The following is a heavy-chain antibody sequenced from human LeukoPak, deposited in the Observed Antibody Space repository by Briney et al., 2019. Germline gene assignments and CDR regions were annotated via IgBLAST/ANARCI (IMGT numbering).Heavy chain of an antibody. D-gene: IGHD2-2*02. V-gene: IGHV1-2*02. CDR3: ARDPAFIVVVPAAINWFDP. CDR1: EYTFTGYY. Sequence: ASVKVSCKASEYTFTGYYMHWVRQAPGQGLEWMGWINPNSGGTNYAQKFQGRVTMTRDASISTAYMELSRLRSDDTAVYYCARDPAFIVVVPAAINWFDPWGQGTLVTVSS. CDR2: INPNSGGT. J-gene: IGHJ5*02.